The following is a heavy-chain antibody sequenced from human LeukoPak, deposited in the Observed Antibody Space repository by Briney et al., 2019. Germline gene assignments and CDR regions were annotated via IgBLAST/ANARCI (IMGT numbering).Heavy chain of an antibody. J-gene: IGHJ6*03. CDR3: ARGDTNYGSGSYFGHQYYYMDV. Sequence: PGGSLRLSCAASGFTVESKRMSWVRQAPGKGLEWVSTIYSGGDTYYADSVKGRFTISRDNSKNTLYLQMNSLRAEDTAVYYCARGDTNYGSGSYFGHQYYYMDVWGKGTTVTVSS. CDR2: IYSGGDT. CDR1: GFTVESKR. D-gene: IGHD3-10*01. V-gene: IGHV3-53*01.